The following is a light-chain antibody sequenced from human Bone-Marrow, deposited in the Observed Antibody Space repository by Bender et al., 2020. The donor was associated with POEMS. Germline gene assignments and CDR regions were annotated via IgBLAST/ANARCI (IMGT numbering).Light chain of an antibody. J-gene: IGLJ3*02. CDR3: QSGDSRESVL. V-gene: IGLV3-25*03. Sequence: SYELTQPPSVSVSPGQTARIACSADVLPKQYAYWYQQKPGQAPLLLIYKDSERPSGIPERFSGSRSGTTVTLTISGVQAEDEADYYCQSGDSRESVLFGGGTKLTVL. CDR1: VLPKQY. CDR2: KDS.